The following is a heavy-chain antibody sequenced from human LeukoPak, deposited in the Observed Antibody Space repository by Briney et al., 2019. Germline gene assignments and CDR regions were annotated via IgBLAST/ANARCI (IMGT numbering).Heavy chain of an antibody. CDR3: ATLEWLLFDEGNWFDP. D-gene: IGHD3-3*01. J-gene: IGHJ5*02. CDR1: GVPISSGGYY. CDR2: IYYTGNT. Sequence: SETLSLTCTVSGVPISSGGYYWSWIRQDPGKGLEWIGHIYYTGNTYYKPSLKSRVAIAVDTSKNQFSLKVNSVTAADTAVYYCATLEWLLFDEGNWFDPWGQGTLVTVSS. V-gene: IGHV4-31*03.